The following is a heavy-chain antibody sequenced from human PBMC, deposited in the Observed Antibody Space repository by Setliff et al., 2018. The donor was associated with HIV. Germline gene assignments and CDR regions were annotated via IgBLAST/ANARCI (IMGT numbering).Heavy chain of an antibody. D-gene: IGHD3-22*01. CDR1: GYTFTDHY. CDR3: AGSRGYFVKAD. Sequence: ASVKVSCKASGYTFTDHYIHWVRQAPGQGLEWMGWINPNSGGTNYAQKFQGRVTISRDNVKNSLYLQMNSLRGEDTAVYYCAGSRGYFVKADWGQGTLVTVSS. CDR2: INPNSGGT. V-gene: IGHV1-2*02. J-gene: IGHJ4*02.